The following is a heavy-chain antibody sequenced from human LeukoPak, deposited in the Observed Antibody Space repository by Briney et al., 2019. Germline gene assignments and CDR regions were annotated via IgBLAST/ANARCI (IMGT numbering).Heavy chain of an antibody. CDR2: ITPPADNT. Sequence: GWSLRLSCAASGFTFSTYWMHWSHQVPRNRLLWVSRITPPADNTNYADSLSCRFTVSRDNASTTLYLQMNSLRAEDTAVYFCARDLGNNPAADLDAFDLWGQGTMVTVSS. D-gene: IGHD1-14*01. CDR3: ARDLGNNPAADLDAFDL. CDR1: GFTFSTYW. V-gene: IGHV3-74*01. J-gene: IGHJ3*01.